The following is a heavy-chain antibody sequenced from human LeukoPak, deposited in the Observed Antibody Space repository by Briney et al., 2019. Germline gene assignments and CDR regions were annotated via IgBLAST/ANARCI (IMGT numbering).Heavy chain of an antibody. CDR2: IGSDGSEI. D-gene: IGHD3-16*01. V-gene: IGHV3-7*04. J-gene: IGHJ4*02. CDR1: GFTFSSYW. Sequence: GGALRLSCAASGFTFSSYWMSGVRQAPGKGREGVANIGSDGSEIYYAGSVKGGFTICRDNAKNSLCVPIKSLSASDADVCDCARGVPYPPAGDYRGQAILVTVSS. CDR3: ARGVPYPPAGDY.